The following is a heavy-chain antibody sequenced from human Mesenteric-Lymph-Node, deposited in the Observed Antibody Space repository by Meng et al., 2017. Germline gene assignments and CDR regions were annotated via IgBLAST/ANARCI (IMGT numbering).Heavy chain of an antibody. V-gene: IGHV1-2*02. J-gene: IGHJ4*02. D-gene: IGHD3-22*01. Sequence: ASVKVSCKASGYTFIGYYMHWVRQAPGQGLEWMGWFNPNSGDTDYAQTFRGRVTLTRDTSISTAYMELSRLRSDDTAVYYCARGGYYDSSGFVRLFDYWGQGTLVTVSS. CDR2: FNPNSGDT. CDR3: ARGGYYDSSGFVRLFDY. CDR1: GYTFIGYY.